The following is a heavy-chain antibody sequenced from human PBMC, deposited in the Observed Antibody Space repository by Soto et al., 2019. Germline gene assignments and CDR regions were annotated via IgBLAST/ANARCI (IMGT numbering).Heavy chain of an antibody. CDR1: GYTFSTYV. J-gene: IGHJ4*02. Sequence: ASVKVSCKASGYTFSTYVMHWVRQAPGQRLEWMGWINAANGNTKFSQKFKGRVTFTRDTSASTAYKKLSSLRSEDTAVYYCARGYCSGGNCYSFDQWGQGTLVTVSS. D-gene: IGHD2-15*01. CDR2: INAANGNT. V-gene: IGHV1-3*01. CDR3: ARGYCSGGNCYSFDQ.